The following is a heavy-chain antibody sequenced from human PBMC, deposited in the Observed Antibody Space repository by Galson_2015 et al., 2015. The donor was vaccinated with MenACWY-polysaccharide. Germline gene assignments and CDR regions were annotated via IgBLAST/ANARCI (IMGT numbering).Heavy chain of an antibody. D-gene: IGHD2-15*01. Sequence: SLRLSCAASGFPFSSYSMNWVRQAPGKGLEWVSYITGSGSTSDYADSVKGRFTISRDNAKNSVFLQVNSLRADDTGVYYCARGDSRGGWGQGTTVTVSS. CDR1: GFPFSSYS. CDR3: ARGDSRGG. V-gene: IGHV3-48*04. CDR2: ITGSGSTS. J-gene: IGHJ6*02.